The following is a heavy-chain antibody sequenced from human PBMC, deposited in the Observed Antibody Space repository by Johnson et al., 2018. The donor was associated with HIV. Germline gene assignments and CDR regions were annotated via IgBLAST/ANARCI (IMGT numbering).Heavy chain of an antibody. CDR3: ARVLWFGELFSRALDI. Sequence: QVHLVESGGGVVQPGRSLRLSCAASGFTFSSYAMHWVRQAPGKGLEWVAVISYDGSNKYYADSVKGRFTISRDNSKNTLYLQMNSLRAEDTAVYYCARVLWFGELFSRALDIWGQGTMVTVSS. J-gene: IGHJ3*02. V-gene: IGHV3-30-3*01. CDR1: GFTFSSYA. CDR2: ISYDGSNK. D-gene: IGHD3-10*01.